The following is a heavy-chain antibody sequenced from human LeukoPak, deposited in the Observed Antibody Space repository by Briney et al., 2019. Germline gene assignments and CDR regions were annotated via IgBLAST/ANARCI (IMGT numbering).Heavy chain of an antibody. CDR1: GFTFSSYW. J-gene: IGHJ6*03. D-gene: IGHD3-9*01. Sequence: GGSLRLSCAASGFTFSSYWMTWVRQAPGKGLEWVANIKQDGSEKYYVDSVKGRFTISRDNAKNSLYLQMNSLRAEDTAVYYCARDYYDILTGYYDYYMDVWGKGTTVTISS. CDR3: ARDYYDILTGYYDYYMDV. CDR2: IKQDGSEK. V-gene: IGHV3-7*01.